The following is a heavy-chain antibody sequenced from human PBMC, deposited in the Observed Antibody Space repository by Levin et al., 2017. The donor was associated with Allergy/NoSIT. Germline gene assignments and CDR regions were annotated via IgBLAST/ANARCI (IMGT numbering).Heavy chain of an antibody. V-gene: IGHV1-18*01. D-gene: IGHD4-17*01. Sequence: ASVKVSCKASGDIFTNYGITWVRQAPGQGLEWMGWISAYNGNTRFTQKFQGRLTMTRDTSTSTAYMQLRGLRSDDTAVYYCARESLADYGLDYDYGMDVWGQGTTVTVSS. CDR3: ARESLADYGLDYDYGMDV. J-gene: IGHJ6*02. CDR1: GDIFTNYG. CDR2: ISAYNGNT.